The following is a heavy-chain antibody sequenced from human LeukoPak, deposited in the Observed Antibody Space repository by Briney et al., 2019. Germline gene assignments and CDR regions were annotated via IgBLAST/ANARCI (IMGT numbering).Heavy chain of an antibody. CDR3: ARDHYCTNGVCTSYWFDP. D-gene: IGHD2-8*01. J-gene: IGHJ5*02. V-gene: IGHV1-3*01. CDR1: GYTFTSYA. CDR2: INAGNGNT. Sequence: GASVKVSCKASGYTFTSYAMHWVRQAPGQRLEWMGWINAGNGNTKYSQKFQGRVTITRDTSASTAYMELSSLRSEDTAVYYCARDHYCTNGVCTSYWFDPWGQGTLVTVSS.